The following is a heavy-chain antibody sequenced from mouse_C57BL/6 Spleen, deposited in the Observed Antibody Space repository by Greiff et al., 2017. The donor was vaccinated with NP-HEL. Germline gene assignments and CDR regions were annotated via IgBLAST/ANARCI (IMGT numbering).Heavy chain of an antibody. Sequence: QVTLKESGPGILQSSQTLSLTCSFSGFSLSTSGMGVSWIRQPSGKGLEWLAHIYWDVDKRYNPSLKSRLTISKDTSRNQVFLKITSVDTADTATYYCARWAFITTVVERYFDVWGTGTTVTVSS. CDR2: IYWDVDK. J-gene: IGHJ1*03. V-gene: IGHV8-12*01. CDR1: GFSLSTSGMG. CDR3: ARWAFITTVVERYFDV. D-gene: IGHD1-1*01.